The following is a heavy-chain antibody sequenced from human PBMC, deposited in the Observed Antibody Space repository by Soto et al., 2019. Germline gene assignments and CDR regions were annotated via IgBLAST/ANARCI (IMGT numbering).Heavy chain of an antibody. V-gene: IGHV3-23*01. J-gene: IGHJ4*02. D-gene: IGHD6-19*01. Sequence: EVQLLESGGVLVQPGWSLRLSCAASGVTFSSSAMSWVRQAPGKGLEWVSAIRGSGGSTDYADSVKGRFTISRVNDQNTRYLQMNSLRAEDTAVYYCAKDPPGIAVFWGQGTLVTVSS. CDR1: GVTFSSSA. CDR2: IRGSGGST. CDR3: AKDPPGIAVF.